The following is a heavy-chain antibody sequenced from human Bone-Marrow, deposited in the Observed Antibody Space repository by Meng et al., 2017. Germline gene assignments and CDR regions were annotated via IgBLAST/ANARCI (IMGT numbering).Heavy chain of an antibody. CDR3: ASSATVITGGHYFDY. CDR1: GGSFSGYY. D-gene: IGHD4-23*01. CDR2: INHSGST. V-gene: IGHV4-34*01. Sequence: SETLSLTCAVYGGSFSGYYWSWIRQPPGKRLEWIGEINHSGSTNYNPSLKSRVTISVDTSKNQFSLKLSSVTAADTAVYYCASSATVITGGHYFDYWGQGTLVTVSS. J-gene: IGHJ4*02.